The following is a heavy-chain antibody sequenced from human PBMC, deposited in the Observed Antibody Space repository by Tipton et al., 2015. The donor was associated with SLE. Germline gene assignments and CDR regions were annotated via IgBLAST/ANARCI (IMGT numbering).Heavy chain of an antibody. CDR1: RGSISISHYY. CDR2: IYYSGTT. Sequence: TLSLTCTVSRGSISISHYYWGWVRQSPGKGLEWIGTIYYSGTTYYNPSLVDRVSISVDTSKNQFSLTLTSLIAADTAVYYCAREDEYSSSPGSSDFWGRGTMVTVSS. J-gene: IGHJ3*01. CDR3: AREDEYSSSPGSSDF. V-gene: IGHV4-39*07. D-gene: IGHD6-6*01.